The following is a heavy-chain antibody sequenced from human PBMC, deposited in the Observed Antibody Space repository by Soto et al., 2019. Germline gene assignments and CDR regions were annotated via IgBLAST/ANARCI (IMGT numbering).Heavy chain of an antibody. CDR1: GGSISSYY. CDR3: ARVTAYDYIWGSYQPYYFDY. D-gene: IGHD3-16*02. Sequence: SETLSLTCTFSGGSISSYYWSWIRQPPGKGLEWIGYIYYSGSTNYNPSLKSRVTISVDTSKNQFSLKLSSVTAADTAVYYCARVTAYDYIWGSYQPYYFDYWGQGTLVTVSS. J-gene: IGHJ4*02. CDR2: IYYSGST. V-gene: IGHV4-59*01.